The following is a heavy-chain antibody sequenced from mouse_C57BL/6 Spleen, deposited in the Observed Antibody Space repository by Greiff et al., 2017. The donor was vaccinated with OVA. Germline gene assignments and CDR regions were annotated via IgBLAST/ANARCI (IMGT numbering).Heavy chain of an antibody. CDR2: IDPSDSET. CDR3: ARNYGSSYVSDYFDY. Sequence: QVQLQQSGAELVRPGSSVKLSCKASGYTFTSYWMHWVKQRPIQGLEWIGNIDPSDSETHYNQKFKDKATLTVDKSSSTAYMQLSSLTSEDSAVYDCARNYGSSYVSDYFDYWGQGTTLTVSS. CDR1: GYTFTSYW. D-gene: IGHD1-1*01. J-gene: IGHJ2*01. V-gene: IGHV1-52*01.